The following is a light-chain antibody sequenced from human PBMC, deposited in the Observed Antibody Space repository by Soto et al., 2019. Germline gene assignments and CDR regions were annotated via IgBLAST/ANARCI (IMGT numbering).Light chain of an antibody. Sequence: QSVLTQPASVSGSLGQSITISCTGTSNDVGGYNYVSWYQQYPGKAPRLMLYEVSIRPSGIPNRFSGSKSGNTASLTISGPQAEDEADYYCSSYTSSILYVFGSGTKVTVL. J-gene: IGLJ1*01. CDR1: SNDVGGYNY. CDR2: EVS. V-gene: IGLV2-14*01. CDR3: SSYTSSILYV.